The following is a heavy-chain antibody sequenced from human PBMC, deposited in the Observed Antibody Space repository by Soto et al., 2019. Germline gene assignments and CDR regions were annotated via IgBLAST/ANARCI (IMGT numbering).Heavy chain of an antibody. CDR1: DGSIFTDDW. CDR3: ANWGGLNFPRLY. V-gene: IGHV4-4*02. D-gene: IGHD3-16*01. J-gene: IGHJ4*02. CDR2: IHQVLCT. Sequence: QVRLQESGPGLVEPSGTLSLTCAVSDGSIFTDDWWTWVRQTPGKGPEWIGEIHQVLCTNYNPSLRSRVTISMDKSKNQFSLELTSVTAADTAVYYGANWGGLNFPRLYWGPGTLVTVSS.